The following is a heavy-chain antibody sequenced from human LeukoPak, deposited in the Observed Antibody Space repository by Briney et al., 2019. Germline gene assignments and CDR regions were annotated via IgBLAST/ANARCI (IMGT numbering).Heavy chain of an antibody. V-gene: IGHV4-34*01. CDR1: GGSFSGYY. D-gene: IGHD2-2*01. J-gene: IGHJ6*02. CDR2: INHSGST. CDR3: ASFYCSSTSCCISSGMDV. Sequence: PSETLSLTCAVHGGSFSGYYWSWIRQAPGKGLEWIGEINHSGSTNYNPSLKSRVTISVDTSKNQFSLKLSSVTAADTAVYYCASFYCSSTSCCISSGMDVWGQGTTVTVSS.